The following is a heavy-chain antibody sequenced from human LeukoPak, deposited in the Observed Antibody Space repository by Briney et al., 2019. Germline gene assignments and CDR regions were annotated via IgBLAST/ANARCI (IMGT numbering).Heavy chain of an antibody. CDR3: ARDRWFGELLPYYGMDV. CDR2: ISSSGSTI. V-gene: IGHV3-48*03. CDR1: GFTFSSCE. J-gene: IGHJ6*02. D-gene: IGHD3-10*01. Sequence: GGSLSLSCAASGFTFSSCEMNWVRQARGKGLEWGSYISSSGSTIYYADSVKGRFTISRDNAKNSLYLQMNSLRDEDTAVYYCARDRWFGELLPYYGMDVWGQGTTVTVSS.